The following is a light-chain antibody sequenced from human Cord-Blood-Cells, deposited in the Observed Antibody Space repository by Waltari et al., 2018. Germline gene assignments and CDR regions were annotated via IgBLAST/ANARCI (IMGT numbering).Light chain of an antibody. CDR1: PSVSSSY. CDR3: QQYGSSPYS. V-gene: IGKV3-20*01. CDR2: GAS. J-gene: IGKJ2*03. Sequence: EIVFTQSPGTLSLSPGESATLSCRASPSVSSSYLAWYQQKPGQAPRLLIYGASSRATGIPDRFSGSGSGTDFTLTISRLEPEDFAVYYCQQYGSSPYSFGQGTKLEIK.